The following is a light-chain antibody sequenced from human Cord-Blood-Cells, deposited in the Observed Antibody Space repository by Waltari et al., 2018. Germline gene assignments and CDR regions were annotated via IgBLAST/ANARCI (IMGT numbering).Light chain of an antibody. Sequence: EIVLTQSPGTLSLSPGERATLSCRASQSVSSSYIAWYQQKPGQAPRLLIYGASSRATGIPDRFSGSGSGTDFTLTISRLEPEDCAVYYCQQYGSSPPITFGQWTRLEIK. CDR3: QQYGSSPPIT. V-gene: IGKV3-20*01. J-gene: IGKJ5*01. CDR1: QSVSSSY. CDR2: GAS.